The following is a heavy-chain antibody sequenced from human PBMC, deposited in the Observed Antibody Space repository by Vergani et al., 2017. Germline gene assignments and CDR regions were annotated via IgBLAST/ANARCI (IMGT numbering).Heavy chain of an antibody. CDR2: IKSDGSIT. CDR3: AREYSSTSGRAFDF. V-gene: IGHV3-74*03. D-gene: IGHD2-2*01. Sequence: DVHLAESGGGFFQPGGSLRLSCSASGFSFNSYWMHWVRQVPGKGLLWVSRIKSDGSITAYADSVKGRFTISRDSAKNSLYLKMDSLRAEDTAVYYCAREYSSTSGRAFDFWGQGTKVTVSS. J-gene: IGHJ3*01. CDR1: GFSFNSYW.